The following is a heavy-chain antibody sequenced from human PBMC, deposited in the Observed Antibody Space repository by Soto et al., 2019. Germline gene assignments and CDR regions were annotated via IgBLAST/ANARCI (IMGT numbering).Heavy chain of an antibody. CDR1: GFTFSGYA. CDR2: ISYDGSNK. D-gene: IGHD3-9*01. J-gene: IGHJ5*02. Sequence: SGGSLRLSCAASGFTFSGYAMHWVRQAPGKGLEWVAVISYDGSNKYYADSVKGRFTISRDTSKNTLYLQMNSLRAEDTAVYYCARANYDILTGYPEWFDPWGQGTLVTVSS. V-gene: IGHV3-30-3*01. CDR3: ARANYDILTGYPEWFDP.